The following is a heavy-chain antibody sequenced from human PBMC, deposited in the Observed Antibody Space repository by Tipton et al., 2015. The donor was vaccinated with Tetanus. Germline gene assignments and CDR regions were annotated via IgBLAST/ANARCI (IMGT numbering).Heavy chain of an antibody. D-gene: IGHD3-3*01. J-gene: IGHJ3*02. CDR1: GYTFTSCF. CDR3: ASWSQVESFDI. CDR2: INPSGGRT. Sequence: QSGAEVKKPGASVNVSCKASGYTFTSCFMQWVRQAPGQGLEWMGIINPSGGRTNYVQKFQGRLTMTRDKSTSTVYMELSSLRSEDTAVYYCASWSQVESFDIWGQGTMVTVSS. V-gene: IGHV1-46*01.